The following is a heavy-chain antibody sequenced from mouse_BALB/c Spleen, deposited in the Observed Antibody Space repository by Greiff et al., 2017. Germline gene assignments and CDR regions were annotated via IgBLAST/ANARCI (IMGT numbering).Heavy chain of an antibody. CDR1: GYAFSSYW. J-gene: IGHJ4*01. CDR2: IYPGDGDT. CDR3: ARSGRITTGYAMDY. V-gene: IGHV1-80*01. Sequence: VQLQQSGAELVRPGSSVKISCKASGYAFSSYWMNWVKQRPGQGLEWIGQIYPGDGDTNYNGKFKGKATLTADKSSSTAYMQLSSLTSEDSAVYFCARSGRITTGYAMDYWGQGTSVTVTS. D-gene: IGHD2-4*01.